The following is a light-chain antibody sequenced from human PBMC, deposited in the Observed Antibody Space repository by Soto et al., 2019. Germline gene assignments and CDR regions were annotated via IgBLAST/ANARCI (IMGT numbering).Light chain of an antibody. CDR1: QSLLHGTGYNY. CDR3: MHVLQTPVT. Sequence: DIVMTQSPLSLLVTPGEPASISCRSSQSLLHGTGYNYLDWYLQKPGQSPQLLIQLGSMRASGVPDRFSGSGSGTDLTLKIIRVEAEDVGVYYCMHVLQTPVTFGPGTKVEI. CDR2: LGS. V-gene: IGKV2-28*01. J-gene: IGKJ3*01.